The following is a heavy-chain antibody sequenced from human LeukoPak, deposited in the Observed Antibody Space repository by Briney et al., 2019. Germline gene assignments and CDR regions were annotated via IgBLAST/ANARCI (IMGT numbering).Heavy chain of an antibody. CDR1: GYTFTGYY. CDR3: ARDHSNDFWSGSGPLYYMDG. CDR2: INPNSGGT. D-gene: IGHD3-3*01. Sequence: GASVKVSCKASGYTFTGYYMHWVRQAPGQGLEWMGWINPNSGGTNYAQKFQGRVTMTRDTSISTAYMELSRLRSDDTAVYYCARDHSNDFWSGSGPLYYMDGWGKGTTVTVSS. V-gene: IGHV1-2*02. J-gene: IGHJ6*03.